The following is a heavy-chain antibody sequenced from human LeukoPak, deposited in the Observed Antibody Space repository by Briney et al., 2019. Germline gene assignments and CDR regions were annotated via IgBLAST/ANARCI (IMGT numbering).Heavy chain of an antibody. CDR1: GYTFTSYG. Sequence: ASVKVSCKASGYTFTSYGISRVRQAPGQGLDWMGWISAYNGNTNYAQKLQGRVTMTTDTSTSTAYMELRSLRSDDAAVYYCARAAKGYSSSWYFDYWGQGTLVTVSS. CDR3: ARAAKGYSSSWYFDY. CDR2: ISAYNGNT. V-gene: IGHV1-18*01. J-gene: IGHJ4*02. D-gene: IGHD6-13*01.